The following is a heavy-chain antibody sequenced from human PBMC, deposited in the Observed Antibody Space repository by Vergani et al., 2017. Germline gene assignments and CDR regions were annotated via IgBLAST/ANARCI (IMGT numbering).Heavy chain of an antibody. D-gene: IGHD2-15*01. V-gene: IGHV4-59*01. Sequence: QVRLQESGPGLVKPSETLSLSCSVPGGSMSGYYWSWIRQPPGKELEWIGYMYHSGSTNYNPSLETRVTISGDTSKNQFSLKQNSVTAADTAVYYCGRDSGEYDKDARDVWGQGTKVTVTS. CDR3: GRDSGEYDKDARDV. CDR2: MYHSGST. CDR1: GGSMSGYY. J-gene: IGHJ3*01.